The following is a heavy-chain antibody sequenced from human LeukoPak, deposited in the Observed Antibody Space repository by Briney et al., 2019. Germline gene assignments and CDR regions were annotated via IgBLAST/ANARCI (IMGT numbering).Heavy chain of an antibody. Sequence: SETLSLTCAVYGGSFSGYYWSWIRQPPGKGLEWIGEINHSGSTNYDPSLKSRVTISVDTSKNQFSLKLSSVTAADTAVYYCARGGLVVVAARSVRFDYWGQGTLVTVSS. V-gene: IGHV4-34*01. CDR3: ARGGLVVVAARSVRFDY. D-gene: IGHD2-15*01. CDR1: GGSFSGYY. CDR2: INHSGST. J-gene: IGHJ4*02.